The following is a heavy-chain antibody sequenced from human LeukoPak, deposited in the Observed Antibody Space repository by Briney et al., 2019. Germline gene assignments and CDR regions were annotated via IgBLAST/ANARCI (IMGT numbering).Heavy chain of an antibody. CDR2: IYSGGST. CDR1: GFTVSSNY. D-gene: IGHD3-10*01. J-gene: IGHJ4*02. Sequence: GGSLRLSCAASGFTVSSNYMSWVRQAPGKGLEWVSVIYSGGSTYYADSVKGRFTISRDNSKNTLYLQMNSLRAEDTAVYYCARWFGELNFDYWGQGTLVTVSS. CDR3: ARWFGELNFDY. V-gene: IGHV3-66*01.